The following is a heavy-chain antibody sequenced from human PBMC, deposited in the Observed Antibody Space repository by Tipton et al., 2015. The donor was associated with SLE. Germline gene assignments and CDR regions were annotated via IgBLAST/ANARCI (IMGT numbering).Heavy chain of an antibody. CDR3: ARGIKGSSWYFDF. D-gene: IGHD6-13*01. CDR2: ISHSGST. Sequence: TLSLTCTVSGGSISGYHWNWIRHPPGKGLEWIGEISHSGSTNYNPSLKSRVTISVDTSKNQFSLKLTSVTAADTAVYYCARGIKGSSWYFDFWGQGTLVTVSS. V-gene: IGHV4-34*01. CDR1: GGSISGYH. J-gene: IGHJ4*02.